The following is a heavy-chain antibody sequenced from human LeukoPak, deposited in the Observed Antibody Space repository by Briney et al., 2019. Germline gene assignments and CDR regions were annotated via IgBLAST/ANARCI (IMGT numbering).Heavy chain of an antibody. CDR2: MNPNSGNT. J-gene: IGHJ4*02. CDR1: GYTLTSYD. Sequence: VASVKVSCKASGYTLTSYDINWVRQATGQGLEWMGWMNPNSGNTGYAQKFQSRVTMTRNTSISTAYMELSSLRSDDTAVYYCARDRDYCSGGSCYFYYFDYWGQGTLVTVSS. V-gene: IGHV1-8*01. CDR3: ARDRDYCSGGSCYFYYFDY. D-gene: IGHD2-15*01.